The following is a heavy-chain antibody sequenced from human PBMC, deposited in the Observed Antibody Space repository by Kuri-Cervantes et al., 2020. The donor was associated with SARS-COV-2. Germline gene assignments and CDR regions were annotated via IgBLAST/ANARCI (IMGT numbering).Heavy chain of an antibody. V-gene: IGHV4-34*01. CDR2: IYYSGST. CDR3: ARGVVCSSTGCYRVRAPFYY. D-gene: IGHD2-2*01. J-gene: IGHJ4*02. CDR1: GGSFSDYS. Sequence: SETLSLTCAGYGGSFSDYSWSWIRQPPGKGLEWIGYIYYSGSTNYNPSLKSRVTISVDTSKNQFSLKLSSVTAADTAVYYCARGVVCSSTGCYRVRAPFYYWGQGTLVTVSS.